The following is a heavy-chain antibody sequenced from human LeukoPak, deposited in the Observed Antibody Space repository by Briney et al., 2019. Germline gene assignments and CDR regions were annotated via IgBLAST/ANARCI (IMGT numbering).Heavy chain of an antibody. CDR2: SYYSGST. V-gene: IGHV4-61*01. D-gene: IGHD3-10*01. CDR3: ARVPGRGYFDY. CDR1: GVSVSSGSKY. J-gene: IGHJ4*02. Sequence: TXXLTCAVSGVSVSSGSKYWGWLRQPPGKGLEWIGYSYYSGSTNYNPSVESRITITVDTTKNQFSLKLSSVTAADTAVYYCARVPGRGYFDYWGQGTLLTVSS.